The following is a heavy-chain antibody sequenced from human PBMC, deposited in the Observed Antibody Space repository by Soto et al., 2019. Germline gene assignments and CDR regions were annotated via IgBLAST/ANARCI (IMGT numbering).Heavy chain of an antibody. V-gene: IGHV3-48*03. J-gene: IGHJ6*02. Sequence: LXCAASGFSFSSCEMNWVRQAPVKWLELVSYISSSGSTIYYADSVKGRFTISRDNAKNSLYLQMNSLRAEDTAVYYCARDSLGCSGGSCFHYYYYGMDVWGQGTTVTVSS. CDR3: ARDSLGCSGGSCFHYYYYGMDV. CDR2: ISSSGSTI. D-gene: IGHD2-15*01. CDR1: GFSFSSCE.